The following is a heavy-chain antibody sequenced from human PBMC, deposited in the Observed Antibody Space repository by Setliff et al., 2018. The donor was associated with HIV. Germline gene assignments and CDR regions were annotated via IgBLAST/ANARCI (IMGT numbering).Heavy chain of an antibody. CDR3: ARDQWGYSYGYYYYYYMDV. CDR2: IYSGGST. V-gene: IGHV3-66*02. J-gene: IGHJ6*03. D-gene: IGHD5-18*01. CDR1: GFSFNNYW. Sequence: PGGSLRLSCVASGFSFNNYWMSWVRQAPGKGLEWVSVIYSGGSTYYADSVKGRFTISGDNSKNTLYLQMNSLRAEDTAVYYCARDQWGYSYGYYYYYYMDVWGKGTTVTVSS.